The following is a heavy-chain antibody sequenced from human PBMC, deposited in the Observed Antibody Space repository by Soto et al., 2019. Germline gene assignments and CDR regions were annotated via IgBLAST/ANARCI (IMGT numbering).Heavy chain of an antibody. V-gene: IGHV1-18*01. CDR3: ARSGSSWNLRAVCS. CDR2: ISAYNGNT. Sequence: QVPLVQSGGEVKKPGASVKVSCKASAYTFTHYGISWVRPAPGQGLEWMGWISAYNGNTNYAQQFRGRVTMTTDTTTSSVYVVVRSLRADNPAVYFCARSGSSWNLRAVCSWGQGTLGTVAA. D-gene: IGHD6-13*01. CDR1: AYTFTHYG. J-gene: IGHJ5*02.